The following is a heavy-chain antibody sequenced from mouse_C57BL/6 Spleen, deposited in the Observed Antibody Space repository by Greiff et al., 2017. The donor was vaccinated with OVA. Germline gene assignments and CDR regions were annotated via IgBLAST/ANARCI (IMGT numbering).Heavy chain of an antibody. CDR3: AMGSNYFDY. CDR2: ISDGGSYT. D-gene: IGHD2-3*01. V-gene: IGHV5-4*03. Sequence: DVKLVESGGGLVKPGGSLKLSCAASGFTFSSYAMSWVRQTPEKRLEWVATISDGGSYTYYPDNVKGRFTISRDNAKNNLYLQMSHLKSEDTAMYYCAMGSNYFDYWGQGTTLTVSS. J-gene: IGHJ2*01. CDR1: GFTFSSYA.